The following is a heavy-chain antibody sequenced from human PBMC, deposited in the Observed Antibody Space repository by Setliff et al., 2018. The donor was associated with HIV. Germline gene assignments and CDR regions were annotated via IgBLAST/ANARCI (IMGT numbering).Heavy chain of an antibody. J-gene: IGHJ4*02. CDR2: IYYSGST. D-gene: IGHD2-2*01. V-gene: IGHV4-59*08. CDR3: ARGSCFNTGCLDS. Sequence: SETLSLTCTVSGGSISSYYWSWIRQPPGKGLEWIGYIYYSGSTNYNPSLKSRVTISVDTSKNQFSLKLKFVTAADTAVYYCARGSCFNTGCLDSWGQGALVTVSS. CDR1: GGSISSYY.